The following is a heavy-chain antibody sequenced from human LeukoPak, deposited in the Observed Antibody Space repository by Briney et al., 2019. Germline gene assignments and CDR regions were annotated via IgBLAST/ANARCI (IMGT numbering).Heavy chain of an antibody. V-gene: IGHV1-69*13. D-gene: IGHD3-3*01. Sequence: SVKVSCKASGGTFSSYAISWVRQAPGQGLEWMGGIIPIFGTANYAQKFQGRVTITADESTSTAYMELSRLRSDDTAVYYCARAGLRTYYDFWSGSEDFDYWGQGTLVTVSS. CDR1: GGTFSSYA. J-gene: IGHJ4*02. CDR2: IIPIFGTA. CDR3: ARAGLRTYYDFWSGSEDFDY.